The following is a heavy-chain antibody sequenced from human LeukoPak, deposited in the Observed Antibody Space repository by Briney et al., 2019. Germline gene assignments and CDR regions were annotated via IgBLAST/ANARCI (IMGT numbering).Heavy chain of an antibody. J-gene: IGHJ4*02. CDR1: GYTFTIYG. V-gene: IGHV1-18*01. CDR3: ARAQPGYSGYDFVY. D-gene: IGHD5-12*01. CDR2: ISAYNGNT. Sequence: ASVKVSFKASGYTFTIYGISWVRQAPGQGHEWMGWISAYNGNTNYAQKLQGRVTMTTDTSTSTAYMELRSLRSDDTAVYYCARAQPGYSGYDFVYWGQGTLVTVSS.